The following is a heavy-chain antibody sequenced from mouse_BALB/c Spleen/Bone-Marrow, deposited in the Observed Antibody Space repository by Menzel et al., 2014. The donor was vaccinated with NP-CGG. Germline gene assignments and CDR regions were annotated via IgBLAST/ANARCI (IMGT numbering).Heavy chain of an antibody. CDR2: IDPENGNI. V-gene: IGHV14-3*02. CDR3: TRRGFDF. CDR1: GFNIKDTY. Sequence: VQLQQSGAELVKPGASVKLSCTASGFNIKDTYIHWVKRRPEQGLEWIGRIDPENGNIKYDPKFQVKATITADTSSNTAYLQLNSLTSEDAAVYYCTRRGFDFWGQGTTLTVSS. J-gene: IGHJ2*01.